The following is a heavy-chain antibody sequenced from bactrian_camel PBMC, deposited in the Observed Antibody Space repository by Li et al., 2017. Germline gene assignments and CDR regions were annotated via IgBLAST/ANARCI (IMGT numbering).Heavy chain of an antibody. D-gene: IGHD3*01. CDR2: ISAGGGAT. V-gene: IGHV3S1*01. CDR1: GVFYTSYC. J-gene: IGHJ7*01. Sequence: QVQLVESGGGSVQAGGSLRLSCAASGVFYTSYCMAWFRQRPGAEREGVAAISAGGGATAYADSVKGRFAISRDNVKSTVYLQMNSLKPEDTAMYYCAKDTDSRPYVRVDGYGMDLWGKGTQVTV.